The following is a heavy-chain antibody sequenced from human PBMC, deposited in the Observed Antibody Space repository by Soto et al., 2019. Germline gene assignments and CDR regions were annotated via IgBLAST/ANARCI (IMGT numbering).Heavy chain of an antibody. CDR1: GFTFSNHA. D-gene: IGHD3-3*01. J-gene: IGHJ3*02. Sequence: QTGGSLRLSCAASGFTFSNHAMTWVRQAPGKGLEWVSTISANNGGTHDADSVKGRFTVSRDNSRNILYLQMNTLRAEDTAVYYCARALGYLDPFDIWGQGTLVTVSS. CDR3: ARALGYLDPFDI. CDR2: ISANNGGT. V-gene: IGHV3-23*01.